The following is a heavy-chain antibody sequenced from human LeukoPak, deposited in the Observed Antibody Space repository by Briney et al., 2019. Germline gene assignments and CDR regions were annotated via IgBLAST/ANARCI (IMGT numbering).Heavy chain of an antibody. J-gene: IGHJ4*02. D-gene: IGHD6-25*01. CDR1: GYTFTGYY. CDR2: INPNSGGT. CDR3: VTLLSNAASDY. Sequence: GASVKLSCKASGYTFTGYYMHWVRQAPGQGLEWMGWINPNSGGTNYAQKFQGRVTMTRDTSISTAYMELSRLRSDDTAVYYCVTLLSNAASDYWGQGTLVTVSS. V-gene: IGHV1-2*02.